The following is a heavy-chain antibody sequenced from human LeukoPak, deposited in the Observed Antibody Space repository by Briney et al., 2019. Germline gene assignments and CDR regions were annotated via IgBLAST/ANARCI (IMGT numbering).Heavy chain of an antibody. Sequence: PSETLSLTCTVSGGSISDYFWSWIRQPPGKGLEWVGYVFYNGSTNYNPSLKSRVTMSVDTSKNQFSLKLSSVTAADTAVYYCARESWSGYFDYWGQGTLVTVSS. CDR1: GGSISDYF. CDR3: ARESWSGYFDY. CDR2: VFYNGST. V-gene: IGHV4-59*12. J-gene: IGHJ4*02. D-gene: IGHD3-3*01.